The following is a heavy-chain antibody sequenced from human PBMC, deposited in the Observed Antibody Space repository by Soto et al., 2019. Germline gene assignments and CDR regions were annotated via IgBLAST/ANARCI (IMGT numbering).Heavy chain of an antibody. CDR1: GFTFSSYG. CDR2: IWYDGSNK. J-gene: IGHJ6*03. CDR3: ARVATGYSSGWYHPYYYYYMDV. D-gene: IGHD6-19*01. Sequence: GGSLRLSCAASGFTFSSYGIHRVRQAPGKGLEWVAVIWYDGSNKYYADSVKGRFPISRDNSKKTLYLQMNSLRAEDTAVYYCARVATGYSSGWYHPYYYYYMDVWGKGTTVTVSS. V-gene: IGHV3-33*01.